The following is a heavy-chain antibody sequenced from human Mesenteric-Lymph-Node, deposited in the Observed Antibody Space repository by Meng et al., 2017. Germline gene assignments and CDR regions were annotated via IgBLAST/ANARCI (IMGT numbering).Heavy chain of an antibody. CDR2: ISAYNGNT. CDR3: ARDRGYSSGWYFT. Sequence: ASVKVSCKASGYTFTSYGISWVRQAPGQGLEWMGWISAYNGNTNYAQKLQGRVTITADKSTSTAYMELSSLRSEDTAVYYCARDRGYSSGWYFTWGQGTLVTVSS. D-gene: IGHD6-19*01. J-gene: IGHJ5*02. V-gene: IGHV1-18*01. CDR1: GYTFTSYG.